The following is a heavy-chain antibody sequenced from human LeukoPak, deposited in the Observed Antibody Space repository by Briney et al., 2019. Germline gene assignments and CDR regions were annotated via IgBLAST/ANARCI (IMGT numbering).Heavy chain of an antibody. CDR1: GGTFSGHA. CDR3: ASSNGPVGAIDQDSYYYYYMDV. CDR2: IIPIFGTA. Sequence: GSSVKVSCKASGGTFSGHAISWVRQAPGQGLEWMGGIIPIFGTAKYAQKFQGRVTITADESARTAYMELSSLRSEDTAVYYCASSNGPVGAIDQDSYYYYYMDVWGKGTTVTVSS. D-gene: IGHD1-26*01. J-gene: IGHJ6*03. V-gene: IGHV1-69*01.